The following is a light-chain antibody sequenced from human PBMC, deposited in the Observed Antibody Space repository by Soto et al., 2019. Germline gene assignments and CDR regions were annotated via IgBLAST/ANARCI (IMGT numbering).Light chain of an antibody. CDR3: QQYNDWPPMYT. CDR1: QSVSSS. CDR2: GAS. V-gene: IGKV3-15*01. Sequence: IVMRQSPATLSVSPGERATLSCRASQSVSSSVAWYQQKRGQAPRLLIYGASTRATGIPARFSGSGSGTDFTLTITTLQSEDFAVYYCQQYNDWPPMYTFGQGTRLEIK. J-gene: IGKJ5*01.